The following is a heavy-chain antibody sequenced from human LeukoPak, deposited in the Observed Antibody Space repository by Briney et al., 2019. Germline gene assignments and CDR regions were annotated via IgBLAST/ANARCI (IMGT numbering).Heavy chain of an antibody. CDR3: AKGGYSISSRFDY. V-gene: IGHV3-9*03. J-gene: IGHJ4*02. D-gene: IGHD6-6*01. Sequence: GGSLRLSCAASGFTVVDYAMHWVRQAPGKGLEWVSGISWNSGSIGYADSVKGRFTISRDNAKNSLYLQMNSLRAEDMALYYCAKGGYSISSRFDYWGQGTLVIVSS. CDR2: ISWNSGSI. CDR1: GFTVVDYA.